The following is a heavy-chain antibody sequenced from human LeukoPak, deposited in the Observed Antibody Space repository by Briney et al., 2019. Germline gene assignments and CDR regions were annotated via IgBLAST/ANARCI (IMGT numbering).Heavy chain of an antibody. CDR2: IYTNGAT. J-gene: IGHJ5*02. D-gene: IGHD7-27*01. CDR1: GTSLSPFH. V-gene: IGHV4-4*07. CDR3: ARSFPALGWFDP. Sequence: SETLSLTCSVSGTSLSPFHWTWFRQPAGKRPEWIGLIYTNGATTLNPSLKSRVAMSVDTSKNQFSLKLSSVTAADTAVYYCARSFPALGWFDPWGQGTLATVSS.